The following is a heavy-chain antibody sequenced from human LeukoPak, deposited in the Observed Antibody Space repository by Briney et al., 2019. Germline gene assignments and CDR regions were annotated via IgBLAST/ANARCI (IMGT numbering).Heavy chain of an antibody. CDR2: IIPIFGTA. J-gene: IGHJ6*02. V-gene: IGHV1-69*13. CDR1: GGTFSSYA. Sequence: GASVKVSCKASGGTFSSYAISWVRQAPGQGLEWMGGIIPIFGTANYAQKFQGRVTITADESTSTAYMELSSLRSEDTAVYYCARIYGDYAMGYYYYGMDVWGQGTTVTVSS. D-gene: IGHD4-17*01. CDR3: ARIYGDYAMGYYYYGMDV.